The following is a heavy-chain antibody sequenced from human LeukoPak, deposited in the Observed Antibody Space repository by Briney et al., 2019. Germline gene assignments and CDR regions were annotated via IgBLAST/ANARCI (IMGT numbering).Heavy chain of an antibody. Sequence: SETLCLTCTVSGGSINSYYWNWIRQPAGKGLEWIGHIYTSGSTKYNPSLKSRVTMSIDTSKNQFSLNLYSMTAADTAVYYCATNYTALSAFDSWGQGTLVTVSS. CDR3: ATNYTALSAFDS. V-gene: IGHV4-4*07. CDR2: IYTSGST. D-gene: IGHD3-3*01. CDR1: GGSINSYY. J-gene: IGHJ4*02.